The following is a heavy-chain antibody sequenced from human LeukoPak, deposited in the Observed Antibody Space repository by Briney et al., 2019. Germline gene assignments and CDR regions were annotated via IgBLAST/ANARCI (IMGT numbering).Heavy chain of an antibody. CDR1: GFTFSSFG. V-gene: IGHV3-30*03. D-gene: IGHD1-26*01. J-gene: IGHJ4*02. Sequence: PGGSLRLSCSASGFTFSSFGMHWVRQAPGKGLEWVAVISYDGSNKYYADSVKGRFTISRDNSENTLYLQMNSLRAEDTAVYYCAREDIVGATVDYWGQGTLVTVSS. CDR3: AREDIVGATVDY. CDR2: ISYDGSNK.